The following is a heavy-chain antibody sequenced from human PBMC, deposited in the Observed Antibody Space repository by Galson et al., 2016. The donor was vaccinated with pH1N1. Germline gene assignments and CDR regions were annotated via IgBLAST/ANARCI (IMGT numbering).Heavy chain of an antibody. J-gene: IGHJ6*02. V-gene: IGHV3-23*01. CDR3: ARQIGGGGNV. CDR1: GFTFSSYA. CDR2: ITASGGNK. D-gene: IGHD3-16*01. Sequence: SLRLSCAASGFTFSSYAMSWVRQAPGKGLEWVSSITASGGNKYYADSVKGRLPISRDNSKNTLFLQMNSLRVEDTAVYYCARQIGGGGNVWGQGTTVTVSS.